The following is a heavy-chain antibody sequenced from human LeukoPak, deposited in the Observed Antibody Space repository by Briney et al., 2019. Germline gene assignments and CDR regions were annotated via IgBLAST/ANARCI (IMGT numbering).Heavy chain of an antibody. V-gene: IGHV1-18*04. CDR2: ISPYTTKT. CDR1: GYTFTSYY. Sequence: ASVKVSCKASGYTFTSYYTHWVRQAPGQGLEWMGWISPYTTKTNYAQSLQGRVTMTTDTSTSTAYMELRSLRSDDTAVYYCAREGGVGPTAPPDYYSYQMDVWGKGTTVTVSS. J-gene: IGHJ6*03. CDR3: AREGGVGPTAPPDYYSYQMDV. D-gene: IGHD1-26*01.